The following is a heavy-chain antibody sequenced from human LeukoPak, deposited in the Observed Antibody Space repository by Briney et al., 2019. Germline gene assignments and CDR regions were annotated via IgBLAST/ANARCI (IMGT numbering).Heavy chain of an antibody. CDR3: AKTQWKVGATDYFDY. V-gene: IGHV3-23*01. Sequence: GGSLRLSCAASGFIFSGYAMSWVRQAPGTRLEWVSGISGVGGSTYYADSVKGRFPISRDNSKNRLFLQMDSRRAEDTAVYYCAKTQWKVGATDYFDYWGQGILVTVSS. D-gene: IGHD1-26*01. J-gene: IGHJ4*02. CDR2: ISGVGGST. CDR1: GFIFSGYA.